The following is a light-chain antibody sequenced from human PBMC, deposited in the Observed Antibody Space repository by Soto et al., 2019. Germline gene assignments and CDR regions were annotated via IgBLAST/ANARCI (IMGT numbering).Light chain of an antibody. CDR1: SSNIGAGYD. Sequence: QSVLTQPPSASGAPGQTVTISCTGSSSNIGAGYDVHWYQQLPGTAPKLLIYGNSNRPSGVPDRFSGSKSGTSAPLAITGLKAEEEANYSGQYLDSSLSYVFGTGTKLTVL. V-gene: IGLV1-40*01. J-gene: IGLJ1*01. CDR2: GNS. CDR3: QYLDSSLSYV.